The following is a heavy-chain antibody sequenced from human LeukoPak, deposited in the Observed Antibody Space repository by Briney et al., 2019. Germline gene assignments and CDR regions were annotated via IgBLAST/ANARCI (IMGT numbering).Heavy chain of an antibody. J-gene: IGHJ4*02. D-gene: IGHD3-9*01. Sequence: PGGSLRLSCEASGFIFYTYAMHWVRQAPGKGLEWVALISYDGSDKYYADSVKGRFTISRDNSKKTLYLQMNSLRAEDTAIYYCAKDLGILTGLGEFDYWGQGTLVTVSS. CDR3: AKDLGILTGLGEFDY. CDR1: GFIFYTYA. CDR2: ISYDGSDK. V-gene: IGHV3-30*18.